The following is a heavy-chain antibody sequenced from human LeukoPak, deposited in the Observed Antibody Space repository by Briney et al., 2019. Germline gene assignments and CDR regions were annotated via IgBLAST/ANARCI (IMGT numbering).Heavy chain of an antibody. J-gene: IGHJ6*02. Sequence: HPGGSLRLSCAASGFTFSSYAMHWVRQAPGKGLEWVAVISYDGSNKYYAGSVKGRFTISRDNSKNTLYLQMNSLRAEDTAVYYCARDPKVATIEGGYYYGMDVWGQGTTVTVSS. CDR3: ARDPKVATIEGGYYYGMDV. CDR1: GFTFSSYA. CDR2: ISYDGSNK. D-gene: IGHD5-12*01. V-gene: IGHV3-30-3*01.